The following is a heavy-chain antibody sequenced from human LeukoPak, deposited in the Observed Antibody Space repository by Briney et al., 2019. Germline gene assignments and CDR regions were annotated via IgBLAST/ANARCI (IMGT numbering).Heavy chain of an antibody. CDR3: ARLVSYSSGWSIIDY. Sequence: SETLSLTCTVSGGSISSSSYYWGWIRQPPGKGLEWIGSIYYSGSTYYNPSLKSRVTISVDTSKNQFSLKLSSVTAADTAAYYCARLVSYSSGWSIIDYWGQGTLVTVSS. CDR1: GGSISSSSYY. J-gene: IGHJ4*02. CDR2: IYYSGST. V-gene: IGHV4-39*01. D-gene: IGHD6-19*01.